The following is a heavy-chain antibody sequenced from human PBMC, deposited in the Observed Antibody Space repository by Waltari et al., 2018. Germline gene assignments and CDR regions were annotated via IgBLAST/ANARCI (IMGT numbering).Heavy chain of an antibody. CDR2: IYDSGRT. Sequence: QVQLQESGPGLVKPSETLSLTCTVSGGSISSHYWSWIRQPPGKGLEWIGYIYDSGRTTYNPSLKSRVTISVDTSKNQCSLKLSSGTAADTAVYYCARDFSGAFDIWGQGTMVTVSS. J-gene: IGHJ3*02. CDR1: GGSISSHY. V-gene: IGHV4-59*11. CDR3: ARDFSGAFDI. D-gene: IGHD3-10*01.